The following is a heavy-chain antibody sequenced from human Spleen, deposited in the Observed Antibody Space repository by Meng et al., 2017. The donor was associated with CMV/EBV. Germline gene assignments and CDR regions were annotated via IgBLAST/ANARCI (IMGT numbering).Heavy chain of an antibody. Sequence: QVQLQRWGAGLLKPSALLFLTCAGYGGSFSGYYWSWIRQPPGKGLEWIGEINHSGSTNYNPSLKSRVTISVDTSKNQFSLKLSSVTAADTAVYYCARGRGPGYWGQGTLVTVSS. D-gene: IGHD3-10*01. J-gene: IGHJ4*02. CDR3: ARGRGPGY. CDR1: GGSFSGYY. CDR2: INHSGST. V-gene: IGHV4-34*01.